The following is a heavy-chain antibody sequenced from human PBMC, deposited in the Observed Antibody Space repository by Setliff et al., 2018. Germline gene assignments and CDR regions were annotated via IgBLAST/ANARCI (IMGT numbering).Heavy chain of an antibody. J-gene: IGHJ4*02. V-gene: IGHV4-59*01. CDR1: GGSLSTYY. Sequence: ASETLSLTCTVSGGSLSTYYWSWIRQSPWRGLEYIGYVYYNGAADYSPSLKSRVTLSVDTSKNQFSLKLTSVTAADTAVYYCARGGTFRYFDYWGQGTPVTVSS. CDR3: ARGGTFRYFDY. D-gene: IGHD5-12*01. CDR2: VYYNGAA.